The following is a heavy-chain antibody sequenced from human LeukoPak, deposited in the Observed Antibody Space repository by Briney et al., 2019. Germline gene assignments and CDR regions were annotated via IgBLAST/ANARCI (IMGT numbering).Heavy chain of an antibody. CDR3: ARPHQDYVWGSPNY. CDR2: ISSGSRYI. J-gene: IGHJ4*02. V-gene: IGHV3-48*02. Sequence: GGSVRLSCAASGFTFSSYNMNWVRQAPGKGLEWVSYISSGSRYIYYADSVKGRFTISRDNAKNSLYLQMNSLRDEDTAVYYCARPHQDYVWGSPNYWGQGTLVTVSS. D-gene: IGHD3-16*01. CDR1: GFTFSSYN.